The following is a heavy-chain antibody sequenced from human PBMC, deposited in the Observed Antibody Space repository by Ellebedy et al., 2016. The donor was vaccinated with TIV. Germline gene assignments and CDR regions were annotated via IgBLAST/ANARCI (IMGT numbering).Heavy chain of an antibody. D-gene: IGHD1-14*01. CDR1: GFTFSSYA. V-gene: IGHV3-23*03. CDR2: IYSGGST. J-gene: IGHJ4*02. Sequence: GESLKISXAASGFTFSSYAMHWVRQAPGKGLEWVSVIYSGGSTYYADSVKGRFTISRDNSKNTLYLQMNSLRAEDTAVYYCAKDLHTTGNYWGQGTLVTVSS. CDR3: AKDLHTTGNY.